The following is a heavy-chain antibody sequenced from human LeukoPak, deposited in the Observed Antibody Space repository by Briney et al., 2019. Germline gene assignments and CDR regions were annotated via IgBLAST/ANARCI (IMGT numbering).Heavy chain of an antibody. CDR1: GYSFTTYW. D-gene: IGHD3-3*01. V-gene: IGHV5-51*01. CDR2: IYPGDSDT. J-gene: IGHJ4*02. Sequence: GESLKISCKGSGYSFTTYWIGWVRPMPGKGLEWMGIIYPGDSDTRYSPSFQGHVTMSADKSISTAYLQWRSLKASDTAMYYCARRVESGFSFDYWGQGTLVTASS. CDR3: ARRVESGFSFDY.